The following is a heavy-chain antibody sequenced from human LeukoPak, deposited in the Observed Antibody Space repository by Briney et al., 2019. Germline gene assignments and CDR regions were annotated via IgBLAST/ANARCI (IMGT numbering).Heavy chain of an antibody. D-gene: IGHD1-26*01. Sequence: ASVKVSCKASGYTFTGYYMHWVRQAPGQGLEWMGWINPNSDGTNYAQKFQGRVTMTRDTSISTAYMELSRLRSDDTAVYCCARNKDSGPDFFDYWGLGTLVTVSS. V-gene: IGHV1-2*02. CDR2: INPNSDGT. CDR1: GYTFTGYY. CDR3: ARNKDSGPDFFDY. J-gene: IGHJ4*02.